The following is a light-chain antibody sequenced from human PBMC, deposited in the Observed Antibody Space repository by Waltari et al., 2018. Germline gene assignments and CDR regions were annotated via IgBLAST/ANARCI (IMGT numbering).Light chain of an antibody. Sequence: EIVMTQSPATLSVSPGERATLSCRASQSINNNVAWYQHKPGQAPRLLISGASTRASSLTAWFTGGGSGTEFTLTISGLQSDDVAVYYCQQYSSWPRTFVQGTQVEI. CDR2: GAS. CDR1: QSINNN. CDR3: QQYSSWPRT. V-gene: IGKV3-15*01. J-gene: IGKJ1*01.